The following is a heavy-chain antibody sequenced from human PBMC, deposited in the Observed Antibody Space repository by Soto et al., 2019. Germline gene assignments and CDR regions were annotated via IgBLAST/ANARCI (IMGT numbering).Heavy chain of an antibody. CDR1: GGSINNYY. Sequence: SETLSLTCSVSGGSINNYYCSWIRQPPGKGLEWIGYIYYSGSPNYNPSLKSRVTISVDTSKNQFSLNLSSVTAADTAVYYCARAGAATLSDYWGQGTLVTVSS. J-gene: IGHJ4*02. D-gene: IGHD2-15*01. CDR2: IYYSGSP. V-gene: IGHV4-59*01. CDR3: ARAGAATLSDY.